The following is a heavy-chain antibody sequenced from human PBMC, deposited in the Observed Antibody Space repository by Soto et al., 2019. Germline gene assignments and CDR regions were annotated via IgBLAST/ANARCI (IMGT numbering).Heavy chain of an antibody. V-gene: IGHV4-59*01. Sequence: SETLSLTCPMSYDSINNYYWSWIRQPPGKGLEWIGYIYSSGSASYNPSLKSRVTISVDTSKNQFSVRLSSVTAADTAVYYCAKDTVTTQIYGYYYYGMDVWGQGTTVTVSS. CDR3: AKDTVTTQIYGYYYYGMDV. CDR2: IYSSGSA. J-gene: IGHJ6*02. D-gene: IGHD4-17*01. CDR1: YDSINNYY.